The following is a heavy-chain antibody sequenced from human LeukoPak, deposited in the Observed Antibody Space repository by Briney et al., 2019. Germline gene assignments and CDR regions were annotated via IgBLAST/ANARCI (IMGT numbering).Heavy chain of an antibody. CDR2: INPNSGDT. CDR1: GYTFIGYY. V-gene: IGHV1-2*02. Sequence: GASVKVSCKASGYTFIGYYMYWVRQAPGQGLEWMGWINPNSGDTNYAQKFQGRVTMTRDTSISTAHMELSRLRLDDTAVYYCATESFDYWGQGTLVTVFS. J-gene: IGHJ4*02. CDR3: ATESFDY.